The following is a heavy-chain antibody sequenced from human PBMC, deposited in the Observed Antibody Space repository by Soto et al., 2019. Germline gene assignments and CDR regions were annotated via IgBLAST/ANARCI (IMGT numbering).Heavy chain of an antibody. V-gene: IGHV3-30-3*01. Sequence: PGGSLRLSCAASGFTFSGYARHWVRQAPGKGLEWVAVTSYDGSNKYYADSVKGRFTISRDNSKNTLYLQMNSLRPEDTAVYYCARVRYGSGVYYNYGMDVWGQGTTVTVSS. J-gene: IGHJ6*02. D-gene: IGHD3-10*01. CDR1: GFTFSGYA. CDR2: TSYDGSNK. CDR3: ARVRYGSGVYYNYGMDV.